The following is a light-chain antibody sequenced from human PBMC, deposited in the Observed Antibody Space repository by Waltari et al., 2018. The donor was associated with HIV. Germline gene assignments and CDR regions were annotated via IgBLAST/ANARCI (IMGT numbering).Light chain of an antibody. Sequence: IQITQSPSSLSASVGDRVTLTCQASQDIKKYLNWYQVQPGKPPTLLIYDASNLQAGVPSRFSGSGSGADFTLTITNMQPEDVGKYYCQQYDDLLPVTVGGGTQVESK. V-gene: IGKV1-33*01. CDR3: QQYDDLLPVT. J-gene: IGKJ4*02. CDR2: DAS. CDR1: QDIKKY.